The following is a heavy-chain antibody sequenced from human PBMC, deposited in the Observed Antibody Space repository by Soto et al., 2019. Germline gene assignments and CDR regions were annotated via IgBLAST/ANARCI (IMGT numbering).Heavy chain of an antibody. Sequence: SETLSLTCAVYGGSFSGYYWSWIRQPPGKGLEWIGEINHSGSTSYNPSLKSRVTISVDTSKNQFSLKLSSVTAADTAVYYCARGISITGQFLYYYSGMDVWGQGTTVTVSS. J-gene: IGHJ6*02. D-gene: IGHD1-20*01. V-gene: IGHV4-34*01. CDR2: INHSGST. CDR1: GGSFSGYY. CDR3: ARGISITGQFLYYYSGMDV.